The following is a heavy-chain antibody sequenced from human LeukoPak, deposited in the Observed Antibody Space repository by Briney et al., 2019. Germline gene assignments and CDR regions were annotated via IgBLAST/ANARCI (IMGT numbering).Heavy chain of an antibody. D-gene: IGHD6-19*01. CDR3: AREYSSGWYDAFDI. CDR1: GFTFSSYW. CDR2: INSDGSST. V-gene: IGHV3-74*01. J-gene: IGHJ3*02. Sequence: GGFLRLSCAASGFTFSSYWMHWVRQAPGKGLVWVSRINSDGSSTSYADSVKGRFTISRDNAKNTLYLQMNSLRAEDTAVYYCAREYSSGWYDAFDIWGQGTMVTVSS.